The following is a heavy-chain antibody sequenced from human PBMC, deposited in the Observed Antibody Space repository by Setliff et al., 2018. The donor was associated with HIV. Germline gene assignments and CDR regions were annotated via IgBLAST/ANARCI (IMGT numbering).Heavy chain of an antibody. J-gene: IGHJ6*03. D-gene: IGHD3-22*01. CDR3: ARGNYDTSDYYTNFYYYYMDV. Sequence: PSETLSLTCTVSGGSISAGYHYWTWIRQPAGKGLEWIGHIYTTGSTTNYNPSLKSRVTMSLDPSKNQFSLKLNYVTAADTAIYYCARGNYDTSDYYTNFYYYYMDVWGKGTTVTVSS. CDR1: GGSISAGYHY. V-gene: IGHV4-61*09. CDR2: IYTTGSTT.